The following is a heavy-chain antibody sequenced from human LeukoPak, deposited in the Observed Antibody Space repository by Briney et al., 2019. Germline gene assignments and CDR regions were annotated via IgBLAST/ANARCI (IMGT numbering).Heavy chain of an antibody. D-gene: IGHD1-7*01. CDR3: ARGRDWNYLFFDY. V-gene: IGHV4-4*07. Sequence: SETLSLTXTGSGGSISSYYWSWLRQPAGKGLEWIGRIYTSGITNYNPSLQSRVTMSVDTSKSQFSLKLNSVTAADTAVYYCARGRDWNYLFFDYWGQGTLVTVSS. J-gene: IGHJ4*02. CDR1: GGSISSYY. CDR2: IYTSGIT.